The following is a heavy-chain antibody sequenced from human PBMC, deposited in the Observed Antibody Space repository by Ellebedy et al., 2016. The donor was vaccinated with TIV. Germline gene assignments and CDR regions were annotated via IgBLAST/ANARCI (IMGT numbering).Heavy chain of an antibody. Sequence: GESLKISXKGSGYSFTSYWIGWVRQMPGKGLEWMGIIYPGDSDTRYSPSFQGQVTISADKSVSTAYLQWSSLKASDTAMYYCAREGIAVAGPFDYWGQGTLVTVSS. J-gene: IGHJ4*02. CDR3: AREGIAVAGPFDY. D-gene: IGHD6-19*01. V-gene: IGHV5-51*01. CDR1: GYSFTSYW. CDR2: IYPGDSDT.